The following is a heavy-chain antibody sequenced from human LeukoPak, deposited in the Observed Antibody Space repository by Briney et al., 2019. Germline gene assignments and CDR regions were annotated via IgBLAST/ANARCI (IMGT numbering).Heavy chain of an antibody. V-gene: IGHV4-61*02. CDR1: GGSISSGSYY. CDR3: ARVVYRYCSGGSCQEFDP. CDR2: IYSSGST. Sequence: SETLSLTCTVSGGSISSGSYYWSWIRQPAGKGLEWIGRIYSSGSTNYNPSLKSRVTISVLTSKNQFSLKLSSVTAADTAVYYCARVVYRYCSGGSCQEFDPWGQGTLVTVSS. D-gene: IGHD2-15*01. J-gene: IGHJ5*02.